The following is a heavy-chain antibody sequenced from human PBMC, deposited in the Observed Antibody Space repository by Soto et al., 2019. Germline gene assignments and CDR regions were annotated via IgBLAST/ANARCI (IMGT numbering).Heavy chain of an antibody. CDR3: VKFARSTGSDS. Sequence: HPGGSLRLSCAASGFTFSSSSMRWVRQAPGKGLEWVSGISGSGDSTDYADSVRGRFTISRDNSKDTLYLYMNSLSAEDTAVYYCVKFARSTGSDSWGQGTLVTVSS. CDR1: GFTFSSSS. J-gene: IGHJ4*02. V-gene: IGHV3-23*01. CDR2: ISGSGDST. D-gene: IGHD1-1*01.